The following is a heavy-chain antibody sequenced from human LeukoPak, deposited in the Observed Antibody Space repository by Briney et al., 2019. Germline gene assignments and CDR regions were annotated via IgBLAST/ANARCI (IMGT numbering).Heavy chain of an antibody. V-gene: IGHV4-39*07. CDR2: IYYSGST. CDR3: ARGVLPRITMVRGVRFDP. Sequence: SETLSLTCTVSGGSISSSSYYWGWIRQPPGKGLEWIGSIYYSGSTYYNPSLKSRVTISVDTSKNQFSLKLSSVTAADTAVYYCARGVLPRITMVRGVRFDPWGQGTLVTVSS. J-gene: IGHJ5*02. CDR1: GGSISSSSYY. D-gene: IGHD3-10*01.